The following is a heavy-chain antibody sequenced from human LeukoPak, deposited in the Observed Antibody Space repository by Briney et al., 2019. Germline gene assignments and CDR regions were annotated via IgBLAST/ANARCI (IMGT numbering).Heavy chain of an antibody. D-gene: IGHD6-13*01. Sequence: GGSLRLSCAASGFTFSSYAMHWVRQAPGKGLEWVAVVSYDGSNKYYADSVKGRFTISRDNSKNTLYLQMNSLRAEDTAVYYCARRAGGIAAAGRYYGMDVWGQGTTVTVSS. CDR1: GFTFSSYA. J-gene: IGHJ6*02. CDR3: ARRAGGIAAAGRYYGMDV. V-gene: IGHV3-30-3*01. CDR2: VSYDGSNK.